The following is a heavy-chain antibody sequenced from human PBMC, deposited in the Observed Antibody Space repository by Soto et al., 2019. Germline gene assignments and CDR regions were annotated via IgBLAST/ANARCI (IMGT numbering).Heavy chain of an antibody. Sequence: PGGSLRLSCAASGFTFSSYGMHWVRQAPGKGLEWVAVISYDGSNKYYADSVKGRFTISRDNSKNTLYLQMNSLRAEDTAVYDCARDRFGWFGELYGMDVWGQVTTVTVSS. CDR1: GFTFSSYG. V-gene: IGHV3-30*03. D-gene: IGHD3-10*01. J-gene: IGHJ6*02. CDR3: ARDRFGWFGELYGMDV. CDR2: ISYDGSNK.